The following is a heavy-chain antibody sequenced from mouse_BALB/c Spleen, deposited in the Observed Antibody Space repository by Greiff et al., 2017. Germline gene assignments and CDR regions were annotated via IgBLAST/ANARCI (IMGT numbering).Heavy chain of an antibody. Sequence: EVQGVESGGGLVQPGGSRKLSCAASGFTFSSFGMHWVRQAPEKGLEWVAYISSGSSTIYYADTVKGRFTISRDNPKNTLFLQMTSLRSEDTAMYYCARPTATDYAMDYWGQGTSVTVSS. CDR2: ISSGSSTI. V-gene: IGHV5-17*02. CDR1: GFTFSSFG. CDR3: ARPTATDYAMDY. D-gene: IGHD1-2*01. J-gene: IGHJ4*01.